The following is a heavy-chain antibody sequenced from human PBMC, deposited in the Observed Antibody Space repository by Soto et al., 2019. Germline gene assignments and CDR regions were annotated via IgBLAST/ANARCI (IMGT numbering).Heavy chain of an antibody. J-gene: IGHJ6*02. CDR2: ISAYHGNP. CDR1: GNIFTCNG. D-gene: IGHD7-27*01. CDR3: ARVPHSFNWVPYGLDV. Sequence: VSEKASFKASGNIFTCNGFTRVRQAPGQELEWMGWISAYHGNPNYAQNFQGRVIMTTDTSTRTAYLELRSLRSDDTAVYYCARVPHSFNWVPYGLDVGGQGTTVTVSS. V-gene: IGHV1-18*04.